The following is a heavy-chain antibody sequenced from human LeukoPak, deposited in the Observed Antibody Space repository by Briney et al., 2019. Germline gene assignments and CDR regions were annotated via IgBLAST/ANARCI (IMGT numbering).Heavy chain of an antibody. CDR2: ISYSGST. Sequence: PSETLSLTCTVSGGSISSYHWSWIRQPPGKRLEWIGYISYSGSTNSNPSLKSRVTISVDTSKNQFSLKLSSVTAADTAVYYCERGNYDSRGYSNAFDIWGQGAMVTVSS. CDR1: GGSISSYH. D-gene: IGHD3-22*01. CDR3: ERGNYDSRGYSNAFDI. V-gene: IGHV4-59*01. J-gene: IGHJ3*02.